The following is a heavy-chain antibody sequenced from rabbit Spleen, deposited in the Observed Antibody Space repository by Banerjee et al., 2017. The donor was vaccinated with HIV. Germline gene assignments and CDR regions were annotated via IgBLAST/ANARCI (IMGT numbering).Heavy chain of an antibody. Sequence: QQLVESGGGLVKPGASLTLTCTASGFSFSSDYDACWVRQAPGKGLEWVACIYNDNSGKTYYASWAKGRFTISKTSSTTVTLQMTSLTVADTATYFCARDTSSSFSSYGMDLWGPGTLVTVS. V-gene: IGHV1S40*01. J-gene: IGHJ6*01. CDR3: ARDTSSSFSSYGMDL. CDR1: GFSFSSDYD. D-gene: IGHD1-1*01. CDR2: IYNDNSGKT.